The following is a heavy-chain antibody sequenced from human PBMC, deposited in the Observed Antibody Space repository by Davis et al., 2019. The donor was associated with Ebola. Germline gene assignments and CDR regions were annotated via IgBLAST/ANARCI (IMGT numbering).Heavy chain of an antibody. Sequence: PGGSLRLSCAASGFSFSSHWMSWVRQAPGKGLEWVANIRQDGSKKHYVDSVKGRFTISRDNAKNSLYLQMNSLRAEDTAVYYCAREAVWRFDPWGQGTLVTASS. CDR1: GFSFSSHW. D-gene: IGHD3-16*01. J-gene: IGHJ5*02. CDR2: IRQDGSKK. V-gene: IGHV3-7*03. CDR3: AREAVWRFDP.